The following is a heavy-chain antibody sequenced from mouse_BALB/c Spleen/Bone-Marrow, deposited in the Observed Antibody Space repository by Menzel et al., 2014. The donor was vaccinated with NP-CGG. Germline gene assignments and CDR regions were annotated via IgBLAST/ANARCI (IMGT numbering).Heavy chain of an antibody. J-gene: IGHJ2*01. CDR2: IYPGDDDT. CDR3: ARGGISIDY. V-gene: IGHV1-80*01. CDR1: GYAFSLYW. Sequence: VQLVESGAELVRPASSVKISCKASGYAFSLYWVNWVKQRPGQGLEWIGQIYPGDDDTDYNGKFKGKATLTADRSSSTAYMQLGSLTSEDSAVYFCARGGISIDYWGHGTTLTVSS.